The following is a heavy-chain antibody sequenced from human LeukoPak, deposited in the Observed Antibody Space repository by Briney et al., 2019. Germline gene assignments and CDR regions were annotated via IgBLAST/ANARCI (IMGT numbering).Heavy chain of an antibody. CDR3: ARDRVGVGGNGWEN. D-gene: IGHD6-19*01. V-gene: IGHV1-8*01. CDR2: MNPNSGNT. CDR1: GYTFSSYD. Sequence: AASVKVSCKASGYTFSSYDINWVRQATGQGLEWMGWMNPNSGNTGYVQKFQGRVIMTRDTSISTAYMELSSLTSEDTAVYFCARDRVGVGGNGWENWGQGTLVTVSP. J-gene: IGHJ4*02.